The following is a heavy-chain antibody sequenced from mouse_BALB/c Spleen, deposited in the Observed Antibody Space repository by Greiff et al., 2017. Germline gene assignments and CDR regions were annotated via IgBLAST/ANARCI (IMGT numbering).Heavy chain of an antibody. CDR1: GFTFSSFG. CDR2: ISSGSSTI. J-gene: IGHJ2*01. Sequence: EVMLVESGGGLVQPGGSRKLSCAASGFTFSSFGMHWVRQAPEKGLEWVAYISSGSSTIYYADTVKGRFTISRDNPKNTLFLQMTSLRSEDTAMYYCARGTTVVGFDYWGQGTTLTVSS. D-gene: IGHD1-1*01. CDR3: ARGTTVVGFDY. V-gene: IGHV5-17*02.